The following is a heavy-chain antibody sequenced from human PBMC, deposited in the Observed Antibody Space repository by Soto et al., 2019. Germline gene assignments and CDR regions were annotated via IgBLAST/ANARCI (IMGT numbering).Heavy chain of an antibody. V-gene: IGHV1-69*06. D-gene: IGHD3-22*01. CDR3: SLYYYASSGYSLTDVDL. CDR2: ISPIFGTP. J-gene: IGHJ2*01. CDR1: GDTLTNYA. Sequence: QVQVVQSGAEVKRPGSSVKVSCKASGDTLTNYAIQWVRQARGQGLEWLGRISPIFGTPNYAPKFQGRVTITADTSTRTVYMQLSSLRSEDTAIYYCSLYYYASSGYSLTDVDLWGRGTLVTVSS.